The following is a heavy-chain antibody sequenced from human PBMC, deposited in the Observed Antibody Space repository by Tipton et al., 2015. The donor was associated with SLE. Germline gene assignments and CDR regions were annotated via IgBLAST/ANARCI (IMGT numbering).Heavy chain of an antibody. J-gene: IGHJ4*02. CDR2: IYYSGST. V-gene: IGHV4-39*07. Sequence: TLSLTCNVSGGSISSSSYYWGWIRQPPGKGLEWIGSIYYSGSTYYNPSLKSRVTISVDTSKNQFSLKLSSVTAADTAVYYCARLRTGDTRGVADYWGQGTLVTVSS. CDR1: GGSISSSSYY. CDR3: ARLRTGDTRGVADY. D-gene: IGHD7-27*01.